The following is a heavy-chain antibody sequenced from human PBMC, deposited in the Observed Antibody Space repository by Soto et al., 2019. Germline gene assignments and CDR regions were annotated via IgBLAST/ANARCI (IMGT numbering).Heavy chain of an antibody. CDR2: IYYSGST. Sequence: SETLSLTCTVSGGSISSSSYYWGWIRQPPGKGLEWIGSIYYSGSTYYNPSLKSRVTISVDTSKNQFSLKLSSVTAADTAVYYCAGAMVRGVPLYYYYYMDVWGKGTTVTVSS. J-gene: IGHJ6*03. CDR1: GGSISSSSYY. CDR3: AGAMVRGVPLYYYYYMDV. V-gene: IGHV4-39*01. D-gene: IGHD3-10*01.